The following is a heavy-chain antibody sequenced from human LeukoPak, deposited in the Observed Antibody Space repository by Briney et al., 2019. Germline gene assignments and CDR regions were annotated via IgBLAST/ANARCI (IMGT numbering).Heavy chain of an antibody. D-gene: IGHD3-10*01. V-gene: IGHV1-2*02. CDR1: GYTFTGYY. Sequence: ASVKVSCKASGYTFTGYYMHWVRQAPGQGLEWMGWTNPNSGGTNYAQKFQGRVTMTRDTSISTAYMELSRLRSDDTAVYYCARGSHYYGSGSYDYFDYWGQGTLVTVSS. CDR3: ARGSHYYGSGSYDYFDY. J-gene: IGHJ4*02. CDR2: TNPNSGGT.